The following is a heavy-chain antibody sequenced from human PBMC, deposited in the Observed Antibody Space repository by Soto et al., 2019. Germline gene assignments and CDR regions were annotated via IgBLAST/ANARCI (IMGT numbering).Heavy chain of an antibody. Sequence: SLRLSCVASGFNFGNFGMHWVRQAPGKGLEWLTVISNDENIKQDSVRGRFAIARDNSKNTLYLHLTSLRAEHTAIYYCARGLRGVLDYWGQGTLVTVSS. V-gene: IGHV3-33*01. J-gene: IGHJ4*02. CDR3: ARGLRGVLDY. CDR1: GFNFGNFG. D-gene: IGHD5-12*01. CDR2: ISNDENIK.